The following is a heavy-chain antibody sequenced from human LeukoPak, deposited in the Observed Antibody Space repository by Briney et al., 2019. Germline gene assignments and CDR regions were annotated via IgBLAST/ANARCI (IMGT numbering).Heavy chain of an antibody. J-gene: IGHJ4*02. CDR3: VRHGPPRGYSGYEMSSGCDKSWCC. CDR2: IDSSNSYT. CDR1: GYSFTKYW. D-gene: IGHD5-12*01. V-gene: IGHV5-10-1*01. Sequence: GASPQISSKGSGYSFTKYWISWVRRQPGKGLVWMGRIDSSNSYTNYSPSFQGHVTMSGDKSNNTAYLQWSTLTASDSAMYYCVRHGPPRGYSGYEMSSGCDKSWCCWGEGTLVTVSS.